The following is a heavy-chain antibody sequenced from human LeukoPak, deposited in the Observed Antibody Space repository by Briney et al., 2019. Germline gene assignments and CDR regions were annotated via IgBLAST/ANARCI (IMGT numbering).Heavy chain of an antibody. CDR2: IDHSGST. CDR1: GGSISSYY. Sequence: SETPSLTCTVSGGSISSYYWSWIRQPPGKGLEWIGEIDHSGSTNYNPSLKSRVTISVDTSKNQFSLKLSSVTAADTAVYYCARSESIVVVPAALGMDVWGQGTTVTVSS. J-gene: IGHJ6*02. V-gene: IGHV4-34*01. CDR3: ARSESIVVVPAALGMDV. D-gene: IGHD2-2*01.